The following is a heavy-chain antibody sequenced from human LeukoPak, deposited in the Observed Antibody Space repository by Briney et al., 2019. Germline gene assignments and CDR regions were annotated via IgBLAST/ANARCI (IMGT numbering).Heavy chain of an antibody. CDR1: GFTFSIYS. CDR3: AKGMIVGATDYFDY. V-gene: IGHV3-21*04. Sequence: GGSLRLSCAASGFTFSIYSMNWVRQAPGKGLEWVSSISSSSSYIYYADSVKGRFTISRDNAKKSLYLQMNSLRAEDTALYYCAKGMIVGATDYFDYWGQGTLVTASS. CDR2: ISSSSSYI. D-gene: IGHD1-26*01. J-gene: IGHJ4*02.